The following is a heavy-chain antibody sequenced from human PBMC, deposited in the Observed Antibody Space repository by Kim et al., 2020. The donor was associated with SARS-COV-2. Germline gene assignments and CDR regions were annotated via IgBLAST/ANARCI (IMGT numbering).Heavy chain of an antibody. CDR1: GFTFSDYY. CDR3: ARDILQYSSGWYGAFDI. J-gene: IGHJ3*02. Sequence: GGSLRLSCAASGFTFSDYYMSWIRQAPGKGLEWVSYISSSSSYTNYADSVKGRFTISRDNAKNSLYLQMNSLRAEDTAVYYCARDILQYSSGWYGAFDIWGQGTMVTVSS. V-gene: IGHV3-11*05. D-gene: IGHD6-19*01. CDR2: ISSSSSYT.